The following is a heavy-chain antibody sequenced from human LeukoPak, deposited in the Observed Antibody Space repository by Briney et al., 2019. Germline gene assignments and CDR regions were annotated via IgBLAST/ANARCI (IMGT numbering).Heavy chain of an antibody. Sequence: GGSLRLSCAASGFTFSSDAMSWVRQAPGKGLEWVSTISGSGGNTYYADSVKGRFTISRDNSKHTLYLQMNSLRAEDTAVYYCAKDKSYYDSNGLYYFDYWGQGTLVTVSS. CDR2: ISGSGGNT. CDR3: AKDKSYYDSNGLYYFDY. CDR1: GFTFSSDA. V-gene: IGHV3-23*01. J-gene: IGHJ4*02. D-gene: IGHD3-22*01.